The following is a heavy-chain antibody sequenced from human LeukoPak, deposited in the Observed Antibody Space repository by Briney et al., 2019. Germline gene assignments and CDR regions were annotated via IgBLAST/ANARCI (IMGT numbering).Heavy chain of an antibody. CDR1: GGSVTDYY. J-gene: IGHJ4*02. D-gene: IGHD1/OR15-1a*01. V-gene: IGHV4-34*01. Sequence: PSETLSLTCAVYGGSVTDYYWSWIRQPPGKWLEWIGEINHSGSTNYSPSLKSRVTVSIVTSKKQFSLKLSSVTAADTAVYYCVRVSGLNNFDSWGQGTLVTVSS. CDR3: VRVSGLNNFDS. CDR2: INHSGST.